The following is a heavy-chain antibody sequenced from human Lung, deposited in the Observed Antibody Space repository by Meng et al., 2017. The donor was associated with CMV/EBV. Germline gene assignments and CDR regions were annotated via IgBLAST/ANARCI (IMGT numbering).Heavy chain of an antibody. V-gene: IGHV1-2*02. J-gene: IGHJ3*02. CDR2: ISPNNGAT. Sequence: SVXVSXXASGYTFTDYRMHWVRQAPGQGLEWMGWISPNNGATNYAQKFQGRVTMTRDTSINTAYMELNRLTYDDTAVYYCASKMYYDFWSAYRGTEGVDPFNIWGQGTLVTVSS. CDR3: ASKMYYDFWSAYRGTEGVDPFNI. D-gene: IGHD3-3*01. CDR1: GYTFTDYR.